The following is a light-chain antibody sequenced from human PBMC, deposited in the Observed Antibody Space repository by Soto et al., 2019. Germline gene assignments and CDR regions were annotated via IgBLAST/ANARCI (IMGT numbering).Light chain of an antibody. CDR2: EVS. CDR1: SSDVGGYNF. J-gene: IGLJ2*01. Sequence: QSALTQPASVSWSPGQSITISCTGTSSDVGGYNFVSWYQQHPGQAPKLMLYEVSNRPSGVSYRFSGSKSGNMASLTISGLQAEDEADYYFSSYTSSVTLVFGGGTKLTVL. CDR3: SSYTSSVTLV. V-gene: IGLV2-14*01.